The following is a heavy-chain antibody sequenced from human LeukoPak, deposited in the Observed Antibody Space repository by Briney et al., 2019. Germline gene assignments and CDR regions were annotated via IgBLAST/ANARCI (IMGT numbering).Heavy chain of an antibody. CDR3: AREQYGSDDALDI. CDR2: INGVGTSTST. V-gene: IGHV3-74*01. J-gene: IGHJ3*02. D-gene: IGHD3-10*01. CDR1: GFTFSTYW. Sequence: GGSLRLSCAASGFTFSTYWMHWVRQAPGKGLVWVSRINGVGTSTSTSYADSVKGRFTVSRDNSKNTLDLQMSSLRAEDTAVYYCAREQYGSDDALDIWGQGTLVTVSS.